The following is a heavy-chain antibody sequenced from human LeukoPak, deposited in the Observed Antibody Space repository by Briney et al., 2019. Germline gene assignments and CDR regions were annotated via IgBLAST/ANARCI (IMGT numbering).Heavy chain of an antibody. J-gene: IGHJ4*02. CDR3: ATDPMGGSGWYDDY. D-gene: IGHD6-19*01. Sequence: ASVKVSCKVSGYTLTELSMHWVRQAPGKGLEWMGGFDPEDGETIYAQKFQGRVTMTEDTSTDTAYMEPSSLRSEDTAVYYCATDPMGGSGWYDDYWGQGTLVTVSS. CDR2: FDPEDGET. CDR1: GYTLTELS. V-gene: IGHV1-24*01.